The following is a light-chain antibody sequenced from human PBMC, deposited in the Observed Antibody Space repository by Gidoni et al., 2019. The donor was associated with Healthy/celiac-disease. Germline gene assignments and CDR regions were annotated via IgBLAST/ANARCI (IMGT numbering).Light chain of an antibody. CDR2: DVS. CDR1: SSDVGGYNY. Sequence: QSALTPPRSVSGSPAQSVTISCTGTSSDVGGYNYVSWYQQHPGKAPKLMIYDVSKRPSGVPDRFSGSKSGNTASLTISGLQAEDEADYYCCSYAGSYTGVFGTGTKVTVL. J-gene: IGLJ1*01. V-gene: IGLV2-11*01. CDR3: CSYAGSYTGV.